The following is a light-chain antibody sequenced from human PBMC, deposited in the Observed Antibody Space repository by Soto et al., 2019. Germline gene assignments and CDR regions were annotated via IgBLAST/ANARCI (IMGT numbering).Light chain of an antibody. CDR3: QQYNSYSEA. V-gene: IGKV1-5*03. CDR1: QTISSW. Sequence: DIQMTQSPSTLSGSVGERVTITCRASQTISSWLAWYQQKPGKAPKLLIYKASTLKSGVPSRFSGSGSGTEFTLTISSLQPDDFPTYYCQQYNSYSEAIGHGNKV. J-gene: IGKJ1*01. CDR2: KAS.